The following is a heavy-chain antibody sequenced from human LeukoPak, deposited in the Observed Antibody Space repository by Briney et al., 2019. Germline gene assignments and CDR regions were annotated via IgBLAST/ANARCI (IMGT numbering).Heavy chain of an antibody. CDR1: GFIFRTYW. CDR3: ARNGYYSADY. CDR2: IHRSGST. V-gene: IGHV4-4*02. J-gene: IGHJ4*02. D-gene: IGHD4-17*01. Sequence: PGGSLRLSCAASGFIFRTYWMLWVRQPPGKGLEWIGEIHRSGSTNCNPSLKSRVTISVDKSKNQFSLMLTSVTAADTAVYYCARNGYYSADYWGQGTLVTVSS.